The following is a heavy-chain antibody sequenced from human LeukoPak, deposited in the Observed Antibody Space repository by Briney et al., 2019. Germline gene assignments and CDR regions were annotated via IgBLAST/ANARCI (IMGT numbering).Heavy chain of an antibody. V-gene: IGHV3-53*01. CDR3: AREFTNAVVAFDI. Sequence: PGGSLRLSCAASGFTVSSNYMSWVRQAPGKGLERVSVIYSGGSTYYADSVKGRFTISRDNSKNTLYLQMNSLRAEDTAVYYCAREFTNAVVAFDIWGQGTMVTVSS. CDR1: GFTVSSNY. CDR2: IYSGGST. D-gene: IGHD2-2*01. J-gene: IGHJ3*02.